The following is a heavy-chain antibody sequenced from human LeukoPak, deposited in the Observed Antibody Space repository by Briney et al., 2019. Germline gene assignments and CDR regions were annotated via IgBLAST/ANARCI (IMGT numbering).Heavy chain of an antibody. D-gene: IGHD6-19*01. CDR3: ARVQQWLVHTDY. J-gene: IGHJ4*02. CDR1: GFTFSSYA. CDR2: ISYDGSNK. V-gene: IGHV3-30-3*01. Sequence: GGSLRLSCAASGFTFSSYAMHWVRQAPGKGLEWVAVISYDGSNKYYADSVKGRFTISRDNSKNTLYLQMNSLRAEDTAVYYCARVQQWLVHTDYWGQGTLVTVSS.